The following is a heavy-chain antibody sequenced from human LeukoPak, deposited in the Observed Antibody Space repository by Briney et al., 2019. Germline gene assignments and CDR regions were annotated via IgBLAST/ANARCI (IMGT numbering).Heavy chain of an antibody. V-gene: IGHV4-61*02. CDR1: GGSINSASHY. Sequence: PSETLSLTCTVSGGSINSASHYWGWIRQPADTGLGWIGRLYFSGTTNYNPSLTSRVTISLDTSKNQFSLKLSSVTAADTAVYYCARTRYYYNSRSYVAPYYFDYWGQGTLVTVSS. D-gene: IGHD3-10*01. J-gene: IGHJ4*02. CDR3: ARTRYYYNSRSYVAPYYFDY. CDR2: LYFSGTT.